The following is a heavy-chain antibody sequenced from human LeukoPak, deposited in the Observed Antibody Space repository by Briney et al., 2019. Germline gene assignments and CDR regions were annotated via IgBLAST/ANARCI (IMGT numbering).Heavy chain of an antibody. Sequence: PSETLSLTCTVSGGSISSSSYYWGWIRQPPGKGLEWIGSIYYSGSTYYNPSLKSRVTISVDTSKNQFSLKLSSVTAADTAVYYCARGFLSPLDYWGQGTLVTVSS. J-gene: IGHJ4*02. CDR3: ARGFLSPLDY. V-gene: IGHV4-39*01. CDR1: GGSISSSSYY. CDR2: IYYSGST.